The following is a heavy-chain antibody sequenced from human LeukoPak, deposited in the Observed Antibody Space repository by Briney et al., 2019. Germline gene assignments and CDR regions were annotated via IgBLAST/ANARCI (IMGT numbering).Heavy chain of an antibody. CDR1: GLNFSVYY. CDR2: ISKSGTTV. J-gene: IGHJ4*02. Sequence: SGGSLSLSCAASGLNFSVYYMTWIRQAPGNGLEWLSHISKSGTTVYYADSVKGRFTISRDSAKNSLYLHMNSLRAEDTAVYYCAAGVALDYWGQGALVTASS. D-gene: IGHD3-3*01. V-gene: IGHV3-11*01. CDR3: AAGVALDY.